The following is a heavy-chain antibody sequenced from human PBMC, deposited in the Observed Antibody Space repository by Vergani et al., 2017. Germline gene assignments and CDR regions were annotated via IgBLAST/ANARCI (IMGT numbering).Heavy chain of an antibody. CDR3: ARYSRFGYCSGGSFAADY. J-gene: IGHJ4*02. CDR2: INHSGST. D-gene: IGHD2-15*01. V-gene: IGHV4-34*01. Sequence: QVQLQQWGAGLLKPSETLSLTCAVYGGSFSGYYWSWIRQPPGKGLEWIGEINHSGSTNYNPSLKSRVTISVDTSKNQFSLKLSSVTAADTAVYYCARYSRFGYCSGGSFAADYWGQGTLVTVSS. CDR1: GGSFSGYY.